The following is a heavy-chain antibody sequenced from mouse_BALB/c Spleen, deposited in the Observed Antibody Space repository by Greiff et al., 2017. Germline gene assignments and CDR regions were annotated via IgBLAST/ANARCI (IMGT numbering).Heavy chain of an antibody. V-gene: IGHV5-6-4*01. CDR1: GFTFSSYT. CDR3: TRGGGLRRYYAMDY. J-gene: IGHJ4*01. D-gene: IGHD2-4*01. Sequence: EVQVVESGGGLVKPGGSLKLSCAASGFTFSSYTMSWVRQTPEKRLEWVATISSGGSYTYYPDSVKGRFTISRDNAKNTLYLQMSSLKSEDTAMYYCTRGGGLRRYYAMDYWGQGTSVTVSS. CDR2: ISSGGSYT.